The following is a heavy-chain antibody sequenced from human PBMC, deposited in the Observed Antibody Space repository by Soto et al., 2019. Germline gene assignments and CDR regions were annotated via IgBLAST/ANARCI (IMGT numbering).Heavy chain of an antibody. CDR3: ARGKSSGPLYYFDT. V-gene: IGHV4-34*01. D-gene: IGHD6-19*01. CDR1: NGSFSDYF. CDR2: IKESGFA. Sequence: SETLSLTCEVYNGSFSDYFWNWIRQPPGKGLEWIGEIKESGFATYNPSLKRRVTMSVDTANNQFSLKVTSVTAADTAVYYCARGKSSGPLYYFDTWGQGTLVTVSS. J-gene: IGHJ4*02.